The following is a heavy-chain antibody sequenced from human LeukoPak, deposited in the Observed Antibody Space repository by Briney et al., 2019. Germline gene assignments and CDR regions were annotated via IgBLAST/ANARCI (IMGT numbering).Heavy chain of an antibody. J-gene: IGHJ4*02. CDR2: IYTSGST. CDR3: AREYSGYDYYFDY. D-gene: IGHD5-12*01. CDR1: GGSISSYY. Sequence: SETLSLTCTVSGGSISSYYWSWIRQPAGKGLEWIGRIYTSGSTNYDPPLKSRVTMSVDTSKNQFSLKLSSVTAADTAVYYCAREYSGYDYYFDYWGQGTLVTVSS. V-gene: IGHV4-4*07.